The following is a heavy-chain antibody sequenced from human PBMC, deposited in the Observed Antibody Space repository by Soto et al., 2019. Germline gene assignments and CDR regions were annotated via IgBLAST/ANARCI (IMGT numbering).Heavy chain of an antibody. CDR1: GYTFTSYG. CDR2: ISAYNGNT. D-gene: IGHD2-15*01. J-gene: IGHJ4*02. V-gene: IGHV1-18*01. CDR3: AIESGCSGGSCYRDFDY. Sequence: ASVKVSCKASGYTFTSYGTSWVRQAPGQGLEWMGWISAYNGNTNYAQKLQGRVTMTTDTSTSTAYMELRSLRSDDTAVYYCAIESGCSGGSCYRDFDYWGQGTLVTVSS.